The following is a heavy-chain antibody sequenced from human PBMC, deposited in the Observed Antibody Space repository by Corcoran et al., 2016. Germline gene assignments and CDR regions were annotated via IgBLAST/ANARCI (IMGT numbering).Heavy chain of an antibody. CDR2: ISAYNGNT. J-gene: IGHJ6*02. CDR3: ARRFTPLRRDPVNYYDGMDV. V-gene: IGHV1-18*01. CDR1: GYTFTSYG. D-gene: IGHD4-17*01. Sequence: QVQLVQSGAEVKKPGASVKVSCKASGYTFTSYGISWVRQAPGHGLEWMGWISAYNGNTNYAQKLQGRVTMTTDTSTRTDYMELRSLRSDGTAVYYCARRFTPLRRDPVNYYDGMDVWGQGTTVTVSS.